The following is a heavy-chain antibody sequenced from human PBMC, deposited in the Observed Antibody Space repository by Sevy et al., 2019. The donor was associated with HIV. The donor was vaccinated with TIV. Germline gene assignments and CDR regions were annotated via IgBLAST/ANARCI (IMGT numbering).Heavy chain of an antibody. CDR3: ARARAYYYDNSGYSFDY. Sequence: GGSLRLSCAASGFTLSSYWMSWVRQAPGKGLEWVANIKQDGSEKYYVDSVKGRFTISRDNAKNSLYLQMNSLRVEDTAPYYCARARAYYYDNSGYSFDYWGQGTLVTVSS. V-gene: IGHV3-7*01. D-gene: IGHD3-22*01. J-gene: IGHJ4*02. CDR1: GFTLSSYW. CDR2: IKQDGSEK.